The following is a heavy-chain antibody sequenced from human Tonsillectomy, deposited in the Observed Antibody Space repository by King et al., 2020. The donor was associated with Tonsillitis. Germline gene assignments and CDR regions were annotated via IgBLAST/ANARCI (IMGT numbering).Heavy chain of an antibody. CDR2: ISYDGSNK. Sequence: VQLVESGGGVVQPGRSLRLSCAASGFTFSSYGMHWVRQAPGKGLEWVAVISYDGSNKYYADSVKGRFTISRDNSKNTLYLQMNSLRAEDTAVYYCAKDLPTRADYWGQGTLVTVSS. CDR1: GFTFSSYG. J-gene: IGHJ4*02. CDR3: AKDLPTRADY. V-gene: IGHV3-30*18.